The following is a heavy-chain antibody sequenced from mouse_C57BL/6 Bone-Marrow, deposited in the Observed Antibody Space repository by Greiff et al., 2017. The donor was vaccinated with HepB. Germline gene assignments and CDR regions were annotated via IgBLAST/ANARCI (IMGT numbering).Heavy chain of an antibody. Sequence: QVQLQQSGAELARPGASVKLSCKASGYTFTSYGISWVKQRTGQGLEWIGEIYPRSGNTYYNEKFKGKATLTADKSSSPTYMELRSLTSEDSAVYFCARAYYSNPWFAYWGQGTLVTVSA. CDR2: IYPRSGNT. J-gene: IGHJ3*01. CDR1: GYTFTSYG. D-gene: IGHD2-5*01. CDR3: ARAYYSNPWFAY. V-gene: IGHV1-81*01.